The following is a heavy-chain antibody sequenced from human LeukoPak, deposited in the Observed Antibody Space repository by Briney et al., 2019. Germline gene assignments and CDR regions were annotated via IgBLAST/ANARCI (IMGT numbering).Heavy chain of an antibody. D-gene: IGHD3-16*02. V-gene: IGHV3-21*01. CDR3: ARDAHRYDYVWGSYRYSGLPDY. CDR1: GFTFSSYS. J-gene: IGHJ4*02. CDR2: ISSSSSYI. Sequence: PGGSLRLSCAASGFTFSSYSMNWVRQAPGKGLEWVSSISSSSSYIYYADSVKGRFTISRDNAKNSLYLQMNSLRAEDTAVYYCARDAHRYDYVWGSYRYSGLPDYWGQGTLVTVSS.